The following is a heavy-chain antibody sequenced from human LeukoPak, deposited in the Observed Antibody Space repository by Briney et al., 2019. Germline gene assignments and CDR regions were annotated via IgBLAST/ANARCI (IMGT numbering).Heavy chain of an antibody. Sequence: GGSLRLSCAASGSTVSSNYMSWVRQAPGKGLEWASVIYRDGSIYYAESVKGRFTISRDYSKNTLYLQMNSLRAEDTAVYYCAKGRGNDFSAELDYWGQGTLVTVSS. CDR2: IYRDGSI. CDR1: GSTVSSNY. D-gene: IGHD3/OR15-3a*01. CDR3: AKGRGNDFSAELDY. J-gene: IGHJ4*02. V-gene: IGHV3-53*01.